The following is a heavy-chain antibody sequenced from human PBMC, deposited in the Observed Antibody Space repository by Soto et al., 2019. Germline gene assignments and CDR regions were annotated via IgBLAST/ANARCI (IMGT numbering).Heavy chain of an antibody. Sequence: QVQLVQSGAEVKKPGSSVKVSCKASGGTFSSYAISWVRQAPGQGLEWMGGIIPIFGTANYAQKFQGRVTIKADESTSTADTELSSLRSEGTAVYCCARVKGPTALYGMGVWGQGTTVTVSS. V-gene: IGHV1-69*12. CDR3: ARVKGPTALYGMGV. J-gene: IGHJ6*02. CDR2: IIPIFGTA. CDR1: GGTFSSYA.